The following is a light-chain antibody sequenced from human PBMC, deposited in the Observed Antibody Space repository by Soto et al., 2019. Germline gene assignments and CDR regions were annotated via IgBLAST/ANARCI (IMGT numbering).Light chain of an antibody. CDR3: PQDNNWPRT. J-gene: IGKJ1*01. CDR1: PNVTNY. Sequence: TQSVGTLSLSPGERATLSCRVSPNVTNYLAWYQQKPGQAPRLLIYGASTSATGIRARFSGSWAGTEITLTINSLQSEDFAVYYCPQDNNWPRTFGQG. V-gene: IGKV3-15*01. CDR2: GAS.